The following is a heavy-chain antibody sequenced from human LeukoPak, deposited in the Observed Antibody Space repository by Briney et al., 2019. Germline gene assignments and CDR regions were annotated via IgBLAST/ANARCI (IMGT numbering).Heavy chain of an antibody. CDR1: GGSISSSNW. D-gene: IGHD3-16*02. V-gene: IGHV4-4*02. CDR3: ARESYDYVWGSYRYQDY. Sequence: SGTLSLTCAVSGGSISSSNWWSWVRQPPGKGLEWIGEIYHSGSTNYNPSLKSRVTISVDKSKNQFSLKLSSVTAADTAVYYCARESYDYVWGSYRYQDYWGQGALVTVSS. J-gene: IGHJ4*02. CDR2: IYHSGST.